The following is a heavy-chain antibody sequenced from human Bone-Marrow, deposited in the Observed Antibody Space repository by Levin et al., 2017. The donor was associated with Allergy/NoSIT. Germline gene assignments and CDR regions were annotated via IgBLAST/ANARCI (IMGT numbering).Heavy chain of an antibody. J-gene: IGHJ6*02. CDR3: TTGRYCSGGSCPTNDYYFYGMDV. CDR2: IKIETEGGTT. D-gene: IGHD2-15*01. V-gene: IGHV3-15*01. CDR1: GFTFSNAW. Sequence: GESLKISCAASGFTFSNAWMSWVRQAPGKGLEWVGRIKIETEGGTTDYGAPVKGRFTISRDDSKNKLYLQMNRLKTEDTAVYYCTTGRYCSGGSCPTNDYYFYGMDVWGQGATVTVSS.